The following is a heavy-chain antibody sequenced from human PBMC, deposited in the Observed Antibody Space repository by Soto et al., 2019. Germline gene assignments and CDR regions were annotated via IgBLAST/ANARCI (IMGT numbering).Heavy chain of an antibody. V-gene: IGHV3-30*18. CDR2: ISYDGNKK. CDR1: GFIFSNYG. Sequence: GGSLRLSCTASGFIFSNYGMHWVRQAPGKGLEWLVSISYDGNKKFDIDAVKGRFTISRDNPKNTLYLQMNSLRPDDTAVYYCAKDVGSNDYYFYGMDVWGQGTTVTVSS. D-gene: IGHD1-26*01. CDR3: AKDVGSNDYYFYGMDV. J-gene: IGHJ6*02.